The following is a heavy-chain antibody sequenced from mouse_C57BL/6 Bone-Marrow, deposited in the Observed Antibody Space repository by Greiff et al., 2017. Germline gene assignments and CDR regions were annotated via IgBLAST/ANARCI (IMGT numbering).Heavy chain of an antibody. Sequence: DVKLVESGGGLVQPGGSMKLSCVASGFTFSNYWMNWVRQSPEKGLEWVAQIRLKSDNYATHYAESVKGRFTISRDDSKSSVYLQMNNLRAEDTGMYYCTPLYYDYDEGSYWGQGTLVTVSA. CDR2: IRLKSDNYAT. CDR1: GFTFSNYW. CDR3: TPLYYDYDEGSY. D-gene: IGHD2-4*01. J-gene: IGHJ3*01. V-gene: IGHV6-3*01.